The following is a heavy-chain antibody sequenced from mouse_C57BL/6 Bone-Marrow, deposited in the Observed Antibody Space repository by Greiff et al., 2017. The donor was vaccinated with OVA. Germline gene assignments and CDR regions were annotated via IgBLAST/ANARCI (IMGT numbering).Heavy chain of an antibody. CDR1: GFSLTSYG. CDR2: IWRGGST. D-gene: IGHD2-1*01. V-gene: IGHV2-5*01. J-gene: IGHJ1*03. CDR3: AKIVGNYWYFDV. Sequence: QVQLQHSGPGLVQPSQSLSITCTVSGFSLTSYGVHWVRQSPGQGLEWLGVIWRGGSTDYNAAFMSRLSITKDNSKSQVFFKMNSLQADDTAIYYCAKIVGNYWYFDVWGTGTTVTVSS.